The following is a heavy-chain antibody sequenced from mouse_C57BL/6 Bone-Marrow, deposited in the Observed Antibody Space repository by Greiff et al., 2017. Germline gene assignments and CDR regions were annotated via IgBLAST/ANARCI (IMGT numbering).Heavy chain of an antibody. J-gene: IGHJ1*03. CDR3: AIYSNFLYWYFDV. Sequence: QVQLQQPGAELVKPGASVKLSCKASGYTFTSYWMHWVKQRPGQGLEWIGMIHPNSGSTNYNEKFKSKATLTVDKSSSTAYMQLSSLPSEDSAVYYCAIYSNFLYWYFDVWGTGTTVTVSS. V-gene: IGHV1-64*01. CDR2: IHPNSGST. CDR1: GYTFTSYW. D-gene: IGHD2-5*01.